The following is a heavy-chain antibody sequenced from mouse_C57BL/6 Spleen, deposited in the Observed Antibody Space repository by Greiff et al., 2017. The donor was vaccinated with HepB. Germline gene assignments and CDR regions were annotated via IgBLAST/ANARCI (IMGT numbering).Heavy chain of an antibody. V-gene: IGHV1-72*01. CDR2: IDPNSGGT. J-gene: IGHJ3*01. D-gene: IGHD2-2*01. CDR3: ARDMVTTEFAY. Sequence: VQLQQPGAELVKPGASVKLSCKASGYTFTSYWMHWVKQRPGRGLEWIGRIDPNSGGTKYNEKFKSKATLTVDKPSSTAYMQLSSLTSEDSAVYYCARDMVTTEFAYWGQGTLVTVSA. CDR1: GYTFTSYW.